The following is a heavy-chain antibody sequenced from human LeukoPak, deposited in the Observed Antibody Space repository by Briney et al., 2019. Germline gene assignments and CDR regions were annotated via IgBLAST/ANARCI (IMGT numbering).Heavy chain of an antibody. V-gene: IGHV1-46*01. J-gene: IGHJ4*02. D-gene: IGHD3-16*02. CDR2: INPSGGST. CDR1: EYTLTSYY. CDR3: ARGHESYPLGY. Sequence: GASVKVSCKASEYTLTSYYLHWVRQAPGQGLEWMAIINPSGGSTSHAQKFQGRVTISVDTSKNQFSLKLSSVTAADTAVYYCARGHESYPLGYWGQGTLVTVSS.